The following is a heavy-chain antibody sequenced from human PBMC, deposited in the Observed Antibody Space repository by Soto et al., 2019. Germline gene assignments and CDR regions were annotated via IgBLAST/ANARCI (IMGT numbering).Heavy chain of an antibody. V-gene: IGHV3-23*01. Sequence: GGSLRLSCAASGFTFSSYAMSWVHQAPGKGLEWVSAISGSGGSTYYADSVKGRFTISRDNSKNTLYLQMNSLRAEDTAVYYCVSTRQYSGPGPDAFDFWGQGTMVTVSS. CDR1: GFTFSSYA. D-gene: IGHD5-12*01. CDR3: VSTRQYSGPGPDAFDF. J-gene: IGHJ3*01. CDR2: ISGSGGST.